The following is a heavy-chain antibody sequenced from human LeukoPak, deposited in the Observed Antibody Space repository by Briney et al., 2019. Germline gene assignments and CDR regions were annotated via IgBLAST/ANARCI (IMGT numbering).Heavy chain of an antibody. CDR2: FDPEDGET. J-gene: IGHJ5*02. CDR3: ATDSPLEETSPWFDP. CDR1: GYTFTSYG. D-gene: IGHD1-1*01. Sequence: GASVKVSCKASGYTFTSYGISWVRQAPGKGLEWMGGFDPEDGETIYAQKFQGRVTMTEDTSTDIAYMELSSLRSEDTAVYYCATDSPLEETSPWFDPWGQGTLVTVSS. V-gene: IGHV1-24*01.